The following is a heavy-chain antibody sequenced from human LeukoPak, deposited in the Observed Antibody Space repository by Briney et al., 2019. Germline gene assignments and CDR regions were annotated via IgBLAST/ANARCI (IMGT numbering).Heavy chain of an antibody. D-gene: IGHD6-19*01. CDR2: FDPEDGET. Sequence: ASVKVSCKVSGYTLTELSMHWVRQAPGKGLEWMGGFDPEDGETIYAQKFQGRVIMTEDTSTDTAYMELSSLRSEDTAVYYCATDPRHLSSGSYWASIWYYGMDVWGQGTTVTVSS. V-gene: IGHV1-24*01. J-gene: IGHJ6*02. CDR3: ATDPRHLSSGSYWASIWYYGMDV. CDR1: GYTLTELS.